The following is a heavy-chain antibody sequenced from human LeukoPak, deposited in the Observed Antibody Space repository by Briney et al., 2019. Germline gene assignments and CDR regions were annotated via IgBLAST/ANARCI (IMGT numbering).Heavy chain of an antibody. Sequence: PPETLSLTCAVYGGSFSGYYWSWIRQPPGKGLEWIGEINHSGSTNYNPSLKSRVTISVDTSKNQFSLKLSSVTAADTAVYYCARVPVGLLEWPIFDYWGQGTLVTVSS. CDR3: ARVPVGLLEWPIFDY. CDR2: INHSGST. V-gene: IGHV4-34*01. D-gene: IGHD3-3*01. CDR1: GGSFSGYY. J-gene: IGHJ4*02.